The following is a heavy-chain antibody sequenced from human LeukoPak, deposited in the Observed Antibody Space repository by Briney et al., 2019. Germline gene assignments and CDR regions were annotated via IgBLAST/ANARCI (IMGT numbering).Heavy chain of an antibody. Sequence: PGGSLRLSCAASGFTFSSYWMHWVRQAPGKGLMWVSRIKSDGSITTYADSVKGRFTISRDNAKNTLYLQMNSLRAEDTAVYYCARDRSIASDYWGQGTLVTVSS. V-gene: IGHV3-74*01. CDR2: IKSDGSIT. D-gene: IGHD6-6*01. J-gene: IGHJ4*02. CDR3: ARDRSIASDY. CDR1: GFTFSSYW.